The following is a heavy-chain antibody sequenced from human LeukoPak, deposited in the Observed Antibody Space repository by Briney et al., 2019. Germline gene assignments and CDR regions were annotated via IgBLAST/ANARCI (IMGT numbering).Heavy chain of an antibody. CDR2: FDPEEGET. J-gene: IGHJ4*02. Sequence: ASVKVSRKVSGYILTELSMHGVRQAPARGREWMGGFDPEEGETIYAQKFQGRVTMTEDTSTDTAYMELSSLRSEDTAVYYCATDPEGSYYTPVGYWGQGTLVTVSS. D-gene: IGHD3-10*01. V-gene: IGHV1-24*01. CDR1: GYILTELS. CDR3: ATDPEGSYYTPVGY.